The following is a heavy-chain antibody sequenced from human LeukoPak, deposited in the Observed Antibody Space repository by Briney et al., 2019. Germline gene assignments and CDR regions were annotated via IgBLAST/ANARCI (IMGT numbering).Heavy chain of an antibody. CDR3: AKGYDSSGFYLDY. D-gene: IGHD3-22*01. V-gene: IGHV3-30*02. J-gene: IGHJ4*02. CDR2: MRSDGSTK. Sequence: GGSLRLSCAASGFTFSNYAMHWVRQAPGKGLEWVAYMRSDGSTKYYADSVKGRFTISRDNSKNTLYVQMNSLRAEDTAVYYCAKGYDSSGFYLDYWGQGALVTVSS. CDR1: GFTFSNYA.